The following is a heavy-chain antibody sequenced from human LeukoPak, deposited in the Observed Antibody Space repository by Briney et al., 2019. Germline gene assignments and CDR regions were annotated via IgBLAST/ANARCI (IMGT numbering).Heavy chain of an antibody. Sequence: GGSLRLSCAASGFTFSSYAMTWVRQAPGKGLEWVSAISGSGGRTYYADSVKGRFTISRDNAKNSLYLQMNSLRAEDTAVYYCTRDSVPWGQGTLVTVSS. J-gene: IGHJ5*02. V-gene: IGHV3-23*01. CDR3: TRDSVP. CDR1: GFTFSSYA. CDR2: ISGSGGRT.